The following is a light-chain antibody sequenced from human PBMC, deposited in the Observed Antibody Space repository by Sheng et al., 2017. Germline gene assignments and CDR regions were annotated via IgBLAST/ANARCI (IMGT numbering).Light chain of an antibody. CDR3: QQYGGSRT. CDR1: QSVSSD. J-gene: IGKJ1*01. CDR2: GAS. Sequence: EIVMTQSPATLSVSPGERATLSCRASQSVSSDLAWYQQKPGQAPRLLIYGASSRATGIPDRFGGSGSGTDFTLTISRLEHEDFAVYYCQQYGGSRTFGQGTKVEI. V-gene: IGKV3-20*01.